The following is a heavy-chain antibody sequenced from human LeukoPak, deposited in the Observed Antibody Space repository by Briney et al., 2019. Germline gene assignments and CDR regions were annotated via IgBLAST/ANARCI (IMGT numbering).Heavy chain of an antibody. CDR3: ARAQWFGEPMGYYYYGMDV. Sequence: ASVKVSCKASGYTFTGYYMHWVRQAPGRGLEWMGWINPNSGGTNYAQKFQGRVTMTRDTSISTAYMELSRLRSDDTAVYYCARAQWFGEPMGYYYYGMDVWGQGTTVTVSS. CDR2: INPNSGGT. CDR1: GYTFTGYY. D-gene: IGHD3-10*01. J-gene: IGHJ6*02. V-gene: IGHV1-2*02.